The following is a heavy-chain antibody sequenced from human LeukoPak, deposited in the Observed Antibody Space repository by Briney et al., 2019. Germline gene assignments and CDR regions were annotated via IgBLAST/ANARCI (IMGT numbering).Heavy chain of an antibody. V-gene: IGHV1-18*01. CDR1: GYTFTSYG. J-gene: IGHJ4*02. D-gene: IGHD1-7*01. Sequence: ASVKLSCKASGYTFTSYGISWVRQAPGQGLEGMGWISAYNGNTNYAQKLQGRVTMTTDTSTSTAYMELRSLRSDDTAVYYCARVGITGTTSDYWGQGTLVTVSS. CDR3: ARVGITGTTSDY. CDR2: ISAYNGNT.